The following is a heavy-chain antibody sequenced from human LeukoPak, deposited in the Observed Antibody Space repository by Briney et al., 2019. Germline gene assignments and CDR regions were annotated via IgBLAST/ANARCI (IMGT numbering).Heavy chain of an antibody. J-gene: IGHJ4*02. CDR1: GFTVSSKY. CDR2: VNTGGST. D-gene: IGHD6-6*01. V-gene: IGHV3-66*01. Sequence: GGSPRLSCAASGFTVSSKYMIWVRQAPGKGLEWVSLVNTGGSTYYADSVKGRFTISRDNSKNTLYLQMNSLRAEDTAVYYCATDSSSRPEDYWGQGTRVTVSS. CDR3: ATDSSSRPEDY.